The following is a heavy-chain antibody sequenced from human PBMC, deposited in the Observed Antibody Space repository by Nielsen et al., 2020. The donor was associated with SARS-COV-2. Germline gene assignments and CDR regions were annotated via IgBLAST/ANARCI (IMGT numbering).Heavy chain of an antibody. Sequence: SETLSLTCIVSGGSVSSGSHYWSWIRQPPGEGLEWIGYIFYRGNTNYKPSLKSRVTISVDTSKNQFSLKVNSVTAADTAVYYCVRIDMATISVDYWGRGTLVTVSS. D-gene: IGHD5-24*01. CDR1: GGSVSSGSHY. CDR2: IFYRGNT. CDR3: VRIDMATISVDY. J-gene: IGHJ4*02. V-gene: IGHV4-61*01.